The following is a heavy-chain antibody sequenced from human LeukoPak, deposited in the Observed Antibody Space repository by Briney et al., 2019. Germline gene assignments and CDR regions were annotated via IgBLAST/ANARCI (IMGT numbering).Heavy chain of an antibody. D-gene: IGHD2-8*01. CDR1: GPTFSSYW. V-gene: IGHV3-74*01. CDR2: INSDGSGT. CDR3: ARKRKLMGFDY. J-gene: IGHJ4*02. Sequence: GGSLRLSCAASGPTFSSYWMHWVRPAPGRGLVWVSRINSDGSGTSYADSVKGRFTISRENAKNTLYLQMNSLRAEDTAVYYCARKRKLMGFDYWGQGTLVTVSS.